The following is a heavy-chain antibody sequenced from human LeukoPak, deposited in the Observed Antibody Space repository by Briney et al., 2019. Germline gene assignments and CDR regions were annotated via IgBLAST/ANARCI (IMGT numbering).Heavy chain of an antibody. V-gene: IGHV6-1*01. CDR3: ARVISSYDSYYGMDV. CDR2: AYYKSQWYT. Sequence: SQTLSLTCAISGDNVSSNSAAWNWIRQSPSRGLEWLGRAYYKSQWYTDYAVSVKSRITINPHTSKNQFSLHLNSVTPEDTAVYYCARVISSYDSYYGMDVWGQGTTVTVS. CDR1: GDNVSSNSAA. J-gene: IGHJ6*02. D-gene: IGHD5-12*01.